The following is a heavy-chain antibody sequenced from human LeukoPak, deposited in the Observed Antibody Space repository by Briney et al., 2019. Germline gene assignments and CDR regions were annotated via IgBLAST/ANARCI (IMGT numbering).Heavy chain of an antibody. V-gene: IGHV3-30*02. J-gene: IGHJ3*02. CDR3: AKVEEISSHYTGGAFDI. Sequence: GGSLRLSCATSGFTFSSYGMHWVRQAPGKGLQWVAFIRYDGSIKYYADSVKGRFTISRDNSKNTLYLQMNSLRGEDTAVYYCAKVEEISSHYTGGAFDIWGQGTMVTVSS. CDR2: IRYDGSIK. D-gene: IGHD6-13*01. CDR1: GFTFSSYG.